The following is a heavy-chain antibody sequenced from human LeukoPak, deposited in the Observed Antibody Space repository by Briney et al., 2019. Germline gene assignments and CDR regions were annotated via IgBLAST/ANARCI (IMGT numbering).Heavy chain of an antibody. D-gene: IGHD3-10*01. CDR3: ARLYSGSGTFQVPFDY. J-gene: IGHJ4*02. CDR2: IYYSGST. CDR1: GGSISNYF. V-gene: IGHV4-59*08. Sequence: SETLSLTCTVSGGSISNYFWSWVRQPPGKGLEWVGYIYYSGSTNYSPSLKSRVTISVDTSKNQFSLKLSSVTAADTAVYYCARLYSGSGTFQVPFDYWGQGTLVTVSS.